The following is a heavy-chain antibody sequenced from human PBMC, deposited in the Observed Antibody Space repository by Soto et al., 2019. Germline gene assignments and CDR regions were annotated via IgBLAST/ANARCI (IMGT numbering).Heavy chain of an antibody. D-gene: IGHD4-17*01. Sequence: GGSLRLSCAASGFTFSTYAMSWVRQAPGKGLEWVSTITGSGDSTYYADSVKGQFTISRDNSKNTLYLQMSSLKAGDTAVYYCAKVFVLSYGRPSSIVSWGPGILVTLSS. CDR2: ITGSGDST. V-gene: IGHV3-23*01. CDR3: AKVFVLSYGRPSSIVS. CDR1: GFTFSTYA. J-gene: IGHJ4*02.